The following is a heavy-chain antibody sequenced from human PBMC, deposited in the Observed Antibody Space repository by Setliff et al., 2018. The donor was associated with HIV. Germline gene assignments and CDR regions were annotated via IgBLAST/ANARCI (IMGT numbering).Heavy chain of an antibody. CDR2: MSGII. D-gene: IGHD3-10*01. Sequence: GGSLRLSCAASGFTFSVHGMHWVRQAPGKGLEWLSLMSGIIVYTDSVKGRFTMSRDNSKNTLFLVLTSLRPEDTAVYYCAKQVSGYFDYWGQGALVTVSS. V-gene: IGHV3-23*01. J-gene: IGHJ4*02. CDR3: AKQVSGYFDY. CDR1: GFTFSVHG.